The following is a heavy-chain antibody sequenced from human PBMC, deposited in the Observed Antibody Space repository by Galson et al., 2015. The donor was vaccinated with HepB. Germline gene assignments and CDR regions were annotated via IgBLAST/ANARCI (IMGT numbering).Heavy chain of an antibody. V-gene: IGHV1-69*13. J-gene: IGHJ3*02. Sequence: SVKVSCKASGGTFSSYAISWVRQAPGQGLEWMGGIIPIFGTANYAQKFQGRVTITADESTSTAYMELSSLRSEDTAVYYCARDYYDYIWGSYRHDAFDIWGQGTMATVSS. CDR1: GGTFSSYA. CDR2: IIPIFGTA. D-gene: IGHD3-16*02. CDR3: ARDYYDYIWGSYRHDAFDI.